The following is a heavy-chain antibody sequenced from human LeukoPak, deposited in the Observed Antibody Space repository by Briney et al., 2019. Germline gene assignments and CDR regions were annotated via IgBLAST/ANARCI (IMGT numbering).Heavy chain of an antibody. Sequence: PGGYLRLSCAASGFTLSSFGMHSVRHAPGKGLGWGAVISYDGSNKYYADSAKGRFTISRDNSKNTLYLQMNSLRAEATAVYYCAKDMVAGTIPSAFDIWGQGKMVTVSS. J-gene: IGHJ3*02. CDR3: AKDMVAGTIPSAFDI. V-gene: IGHV3-30*18. CDR1: GFTLSSFG. D-gene: IGHD6-19*01. CDR2: ISYDGSNK.